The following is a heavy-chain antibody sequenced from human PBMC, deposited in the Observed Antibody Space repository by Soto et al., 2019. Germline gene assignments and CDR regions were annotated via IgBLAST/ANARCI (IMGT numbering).Heavy chain of an antibody. CDR3: AKRSGYYDSSGYYH. CDR1: GFTFSSYA. D-gene: IGHD3-22*01. CDR2: ISGSGGST. V-gene: IGHV3-23*01. Sequence: EVQLLESGGGLVQPGGSLRLSCAASGFTFSSYAMSWVRQAPGKGLEWVSAISGSGGSTYHADSVKGRFTISRDNSKNTLYLQMNSLRAEDTAVYYCAKRSGYYDSSGYYHWGQGTLVTVSS. J-gene: IGHJ5*02.